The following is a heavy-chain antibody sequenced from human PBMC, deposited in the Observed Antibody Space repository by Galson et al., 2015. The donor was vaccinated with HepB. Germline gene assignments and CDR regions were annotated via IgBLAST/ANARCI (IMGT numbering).Heavy chain of an antibody. CDR3: AKVDEYDSGLDY. D-gene: IGHD3-3*01. CDR1: GFTFSNYG. CDR2: VWYDGTKK. J-gene: IGHJ4*02. V-gene: IGHV3-33*06. Sequence: SLRLSCAASGFTFSNYGMHWVRQAPGKGLEWVAVVWYDGTKKYYTDSVKGRFTIPRDNSKNTLFLQMHGLRAEDTAVYYWAKVDEYDSGLDYWGQGTLVTVSS.